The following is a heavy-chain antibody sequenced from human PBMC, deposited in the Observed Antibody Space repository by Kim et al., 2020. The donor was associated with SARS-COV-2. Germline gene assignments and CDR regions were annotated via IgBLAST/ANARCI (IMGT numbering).Heavy chain of an antibody. CDR1: GFRFTDYA. CDR3: ARGGGGDILTGYHRPYYYYGMDV. Sequence: GGSLRLSCATSGFRFTDYAMHWVRQVPGKGLEWVSVIASTGDTYYPDSVKGRFTISRENANKSLYLQMNSLTAGDTAVYYCARGGGGDILTGYHRPYYYYGMDVWGQGTVVTVSS. V-gene: IGHV3-13*04. J-gene: IGHJ6*02. CDR2: IASTGDT. D-gene: IGHD3-9*01.